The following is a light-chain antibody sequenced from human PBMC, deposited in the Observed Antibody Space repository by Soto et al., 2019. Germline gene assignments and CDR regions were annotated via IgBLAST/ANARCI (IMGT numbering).Light chain of an antibody. CDR2: ATS. CDR1: QSVGNN. Sequence: EIVVTQSPATLSVSPGERATLSCRASQSVGNNFAWYQQKPGQAPRLLIFATSTRATGVPARFSGSGSGTEFTLTIXSLQSEDFXXXYXQQYXDWPLTFGGGAKVEIE. V-gene: IGKV3-15*01. J-gene: IGKJ4*01. CDR3: QQYXDWPLT.